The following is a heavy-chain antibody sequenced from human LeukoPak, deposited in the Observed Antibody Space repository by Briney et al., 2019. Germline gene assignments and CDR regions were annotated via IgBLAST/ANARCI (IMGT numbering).Heavy chain of an antibody. CDR2: INPSGGST. V-gene: IGHV1-46*01. CDR3: ASSWGAVAVPYYYYGMDV. CDR1: GYTFTSYH. Sequence: ASVKVSCKASGYTFTSYHMHWVRQAPGQGLEWMRIINPSGGSTSYAQKFQGRVTMTRDTSTSTVYMELSSLRSEDTAVYYCASSWGAVAVPYYYYGMDVWGQGTTVTVSS. J-gene: IGHJ6*02. D-gene: IGHD6-19*01.